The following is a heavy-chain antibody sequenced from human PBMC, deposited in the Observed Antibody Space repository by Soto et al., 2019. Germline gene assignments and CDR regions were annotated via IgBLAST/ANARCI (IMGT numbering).Heavy chain of an antibody. CDR2: IWYDGSNK. CDR3: AKDRGGGAVVPDY. Sequence: QVQLVESGGGVVQPGRSLRLSCAASGFSFTTYGMHWVRQAPGEGLEWVAVIWYDGSNKYYADSVKGRFTISRDTSKNKLYLQKNSLGAEDTAGYYCAKDRGGGAVVPDYWGQGTLVTVSS. D-gene: IGHD2-21*01. CDR1: GFSFTTYG. V-gene: IGHV3-33*06. J-gene: IGHJ4*02.